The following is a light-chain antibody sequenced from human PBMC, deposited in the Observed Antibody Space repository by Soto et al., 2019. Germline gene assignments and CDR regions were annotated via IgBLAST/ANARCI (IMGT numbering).Light chain of an antibody. V-gene: IGKV3-20*01. CDR3: QQYGSSSFT. CDR2: GAS. CDR1: QSVSSSY. J-gene: IGKJ3*01. Sequence: EIVLTQSPATLSLSPGERATLSCRASQSVSSSYLAWYQQKPGQAPRLLIYGASSRATSIPDRFSGSGSGTDFTLTISRLEPEDFAVYYCQQYGSSSFTFGPGTKVDIK.